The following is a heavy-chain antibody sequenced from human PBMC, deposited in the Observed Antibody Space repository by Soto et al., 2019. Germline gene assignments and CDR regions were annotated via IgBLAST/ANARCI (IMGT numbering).Heavy chain of an antibody. V-gene: IGHV6-1*01. CDR2: TYYRSKWYN. D-gene: IGHD3-22*01. CDR1: GDSVSSNSAA. Sequence: RSLTCAISGDSVSSNSAAWNWIRQSPSRGLEWLGRTYYRSKWYNDYAVSVKSRITINPDTSKNQFSLQLNSVTPEDTAVYYCARERRYYDSSGYCDYWGQGTLVTVSS. CDR3: ARERRYYDSSGYCDY. J-gene: IGHJ4*02.